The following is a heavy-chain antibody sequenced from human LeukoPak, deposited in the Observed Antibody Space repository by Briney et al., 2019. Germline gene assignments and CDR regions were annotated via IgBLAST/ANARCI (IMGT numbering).Heavy chain of an antibody. CDR2: SSSGSTI. D-gene: IGHD6-13*01. Sequence: GSLRLSCAASGFTFSDYYMISSSGSTIYYADSVKGRFTISRDNAKNSLYLQMNSLRAEDTAIYYCAKDPGDSSTWYENYFDYWGQGTLVTVSS. V-gene: IGHV3-11*01. J-gene: IGHJ4*02. CDR3: AKDPGDSSTWYENYFDY. CDR1: GFTFSDYY.